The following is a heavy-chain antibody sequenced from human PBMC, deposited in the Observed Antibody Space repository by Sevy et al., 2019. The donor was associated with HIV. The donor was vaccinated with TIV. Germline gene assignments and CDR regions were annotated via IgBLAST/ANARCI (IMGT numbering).Heavy chain of an antibody. CDR2: ISGSGGST. V-gene: IGHV3-23*01. J-gene: IGHJ4*02. Sequence: GGSLRLSCAASGFTFSSYAMSWVRQAPWKGLEWVSAISGSGGSTYYADSVKGRFTISRDNSKNTLYLQMNSLRAEDTAVYYCAKDLIMRRGSGKNWGQGTLVTVSS. D-gene: IGHD3-10*01. CDR1: GFTFSSYA. CDR3: AKDLIMRRGSGKN.